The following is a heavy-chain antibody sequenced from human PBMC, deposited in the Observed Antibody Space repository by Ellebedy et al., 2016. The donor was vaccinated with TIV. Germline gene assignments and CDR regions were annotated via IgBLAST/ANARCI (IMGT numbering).Heavy chain of an antibody. Sequence: AASVKVSCKASGYTFTSYGISWVRQAPGQGLEWMGWISAYNGNTNHAQKLQGRVTMTTDTSTSTAYMELRSLRSDDTAVYYCAREYYYDSSGYRAFDIWGQGTMVTVSS. J-gene: IGHJ3*02. V-gene: IGHV1-18*04. CDR1: GYTFTSYG. CDR2: ISAYNGNT. D-gene: IGHD3-22*01. CDR3: AREYYYDSSGYRAFDI.